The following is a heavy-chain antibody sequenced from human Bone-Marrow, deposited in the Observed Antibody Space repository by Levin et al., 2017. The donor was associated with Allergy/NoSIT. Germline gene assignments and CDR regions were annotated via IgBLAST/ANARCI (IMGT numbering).Heavy chain of an antibody. J-gene: IGHJ4*02. V-gene: IGHV3-23*01. CDR3: AKDQGRIAQHY. CDR1: GFGFGSFA. CDR2: SSGNGANT. D-gene: IGHD2-15*01. Sequence: GESLKISCAASGFGFGSFAMSWVRQAPGKGLEWVSTSSGNGANTYYADSVKGRFTISRDYSKNTLYLQMNSLRDEDTAVYFCAKDQGRIAQHYWGQGSLVTVSS.